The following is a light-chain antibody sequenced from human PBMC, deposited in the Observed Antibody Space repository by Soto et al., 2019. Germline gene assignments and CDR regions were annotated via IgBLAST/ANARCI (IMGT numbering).Light chain of an antibody. Sequence: TQSPATLSVSPGERVTLSCRASHDISNKLAWYHRKPGQAPRLLIYGASLRATGIPGRFTGSGAGTEFAITISSIQSEDLATYYCQQYNRWFSITFGQGTRLEIK. CDR1: HDISNK. J-gene: IGKJ5*01. CDR3: QQYNRWFSIT. CDR2: GAS. V-gene: IGKV3-15*01.